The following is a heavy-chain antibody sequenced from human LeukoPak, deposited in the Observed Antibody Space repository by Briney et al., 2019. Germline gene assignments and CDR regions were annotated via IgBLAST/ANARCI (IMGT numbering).Heavy chain of an antibody. Sequence: GGSLRLSCAASGFTFSNYWMSWVRQAPGKGLEWVSYISSSGSTIYYADSVKGRFTISRDNAKNSLYLQMNSLRAEDTAVYYCARDTYSGYDWEDYFDYWGQGTLVTVSS. CDR1: GFTFSNYW. V-gene: IGHV3-48*03. D-gene: IGHD5-12*01. CDR2: ISSSGSTI. CDR3: ARDTYSGYDWEDYFDY. J-gene: IGHJ4*02.